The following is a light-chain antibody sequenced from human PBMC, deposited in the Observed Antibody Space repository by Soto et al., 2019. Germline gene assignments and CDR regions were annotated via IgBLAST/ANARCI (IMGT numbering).Light chain of an antibody. CDR3: QQYKSQST. CDR1: QSISSW. V-gene: IGKV1-5*01. J-gene: IGKJ1*01. Sequence: IQMTQSTSTLSAAVGDRVTISGRASQSISSWLAWYQQKPGKAPKPLIYDASSFESGVPSRFSGSGSGTDFTLTICSLEPDDFATYYWQQYKSQSTFGQGTKVDIK. CDR2: DAS.